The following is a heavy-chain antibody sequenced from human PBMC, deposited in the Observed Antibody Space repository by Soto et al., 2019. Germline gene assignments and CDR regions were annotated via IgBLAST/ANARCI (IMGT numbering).Heavy chain of an antibody. CDR2: INHSGST. CDR3: VRGPMIFGVVIYYGMDV. D-gene: IGHD3-3*01. V-gene: IGHV4-34*01. Sequence: QVQLQQWGAGLLKPSETLSLTCAVYGGSFSGYYWSWIRQPPGKGLEWIGEINHSGSTNYNPSLKSRVTISVDTSKNQFSLKLSSVTAADTAVYYCVRGPMIFGVVIYYGMDVWGQGTTVTVSS. CDR1: GGSFSGYY. J-gene: IGHJ6*02.